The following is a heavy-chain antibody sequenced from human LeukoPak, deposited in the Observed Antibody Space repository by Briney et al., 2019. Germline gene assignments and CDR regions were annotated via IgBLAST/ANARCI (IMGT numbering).Heavy chain of an antibody. CDR3: ARGSGYLETFDY. Sequence: GGSLRLSCAASGFTFSSYTMNWVRQAPGKGLEWVSSISSSSSYIYYVDSVKGRFTISRDNAKKSLYLQMNSLRAEDTALYYCARGSGYLETFDYWGQGTLVTVSS. CDR2: ISSSSSYI. D-gene: IGHD3-22*01. V-gene: IGHV3-21*01. CDR1: GFTFSSYT. J-gene: IGHJ4*02.